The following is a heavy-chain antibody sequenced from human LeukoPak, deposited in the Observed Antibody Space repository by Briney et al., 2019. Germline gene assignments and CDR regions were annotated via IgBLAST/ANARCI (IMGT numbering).Heavy chain of an antibody. CDR3: ARNNILTGGGAFDI. D-gene: IGHD3-9*01. J-gene: IGHJ3*02. CDR1: GGTFSSYA. CDR2: IIPIFGTA. V-gene: IGHV1-69*05. Sequence: GSSVKVSCKASGGTFSSYAISWVRQAPGQGLEWMGGIIPIFGTANYAQKFQGRVTITTDESTSTAYMELSSLRSEDTAVYYCARNNILTGGGAFDIWGQGTMVTVSS.